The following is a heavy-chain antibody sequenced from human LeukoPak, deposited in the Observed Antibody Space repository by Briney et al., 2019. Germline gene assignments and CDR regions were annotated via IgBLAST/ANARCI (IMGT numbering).Heavy chain of an antibody. Sequence: SGPTLVNPTQPLTLTCTFSGFSLSTRGVCVSWIRQPPGKALEWLARIDWDDDKYYSPSLKTRLSISKDSSKNQVVLTMTNMDPVDTATYYCARSAVAGPSDYWGQGTLVSVSS. V-gene: IGHV2-70*11. CDR2: IDWDDDK. D-gene: IGHD6-19*01. CDR1: GFSLSTRGVC. CDR3: ARSAVAGPSDY. J-gene: IGHJ4*02.